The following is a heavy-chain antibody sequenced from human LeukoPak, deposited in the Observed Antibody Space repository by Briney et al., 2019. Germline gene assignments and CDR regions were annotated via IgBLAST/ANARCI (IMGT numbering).Heavy chain of an antibody. CDR1: GDSVSSNSVT. D-gene: IGHD2-2*01. CDR2: TYYRSTWYN. V-gene: IGHV6-1*01. CDR3: ARRLTQYDCFDP. Sequence: SQTLSLTCAISGDSVSSNSVTWNWIRQSPSRGLEWLGRTYYRSTWYNDYAVSVRGRITVNPDTSKNQFSLHLNSVTPENTAVYYCARRLTQYDCFDPWGQGILVTVSS. J-gene: IGHJ5*02.